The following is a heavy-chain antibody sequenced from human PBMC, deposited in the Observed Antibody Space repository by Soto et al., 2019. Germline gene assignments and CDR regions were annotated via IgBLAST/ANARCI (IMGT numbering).Heavy chain of an antibody. CDR3: AKKVPGSNPLDS. D-gene: IGHD1-1*01. V-gene: IGHV3-48*01. CDR2: ISSSSSTI. CDR1: GFTFSSYS. J-gene: IGHJ4*02. Sequence: GGSLRLSCAASGFTFSSYSMNWVRQAPGKGLEWVSYISSSSSTIYYADSVRGRFTISRDNSKNTLYLQMNSLRVEGTAVYYCAKKVPGSNPLDSWGQGALVTVSS.